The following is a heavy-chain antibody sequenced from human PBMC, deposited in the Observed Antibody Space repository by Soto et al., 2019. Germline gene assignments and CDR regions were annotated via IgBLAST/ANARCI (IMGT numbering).Heavy chain of an antibody. CDR3: AKEPVGPDWYFGP. V-gene: IGHV3-23*01. Sequence: DVQLLESGGGLVQPGGSLRLSCAASGFTFRSYAMSWVRQAPGKGLEWVSGISGSGISTHYADSVKGRFTASRDNSKNTLSPQMTSLRAEDTAVYNCAKEPVGPDWYFGPGGRGTLGTFSS. CDR2: ISGSGIST. J-gene: IGHJ2*01. CDR1: GFTFRSYA.